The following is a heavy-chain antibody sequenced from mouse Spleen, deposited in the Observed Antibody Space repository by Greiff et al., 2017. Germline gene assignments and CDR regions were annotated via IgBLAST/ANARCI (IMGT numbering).Heavy chain of an antibody. CDR1: GYTFTDYY. D-gene: IGHD1-2*01. V-gene: IGHV1-19*01. Sequence: VQLQQSGPVLVKPGASVKMSCKASGYTFTDYYMNWVKQSHGKSLEWIGVINPYNGGTSYNQKFKGKATLTVDKSSSTAYMELNSLTSEDSAVYYCARREFITTAIDYWGQGTTLTVSS. CDR2: INPYNGGT. CDR3: ARREFITTAIDY. J-gene: IGHJ2*01.